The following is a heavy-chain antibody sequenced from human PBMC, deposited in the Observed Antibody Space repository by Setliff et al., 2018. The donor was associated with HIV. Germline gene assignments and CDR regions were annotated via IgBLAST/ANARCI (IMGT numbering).Heavy chain of an antibody. CDR3: SGWKGDYYDSSGINGY. Sequence: GGSLRLSCAATGFIFSDHYMDWVRQAPGKGLEWVGRIRSKANSYATTYAASVKGRFTISRDDSKNTAYLQMNSLKTDDTAMYYCSGWKGDYYDSSGINGYWGQGTLVTVSS. V-gene: IGHV3-73*01. J-gene: IGHJ4*02. CDR2: IRSKANSYAT. CDR1: GFIFSDHY. D-gene: IGHD3-22*01.